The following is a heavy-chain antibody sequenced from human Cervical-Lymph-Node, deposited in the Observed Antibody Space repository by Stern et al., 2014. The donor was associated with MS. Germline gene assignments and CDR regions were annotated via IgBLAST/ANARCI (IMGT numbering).Heavy chain of an antibody. Sequence: QVQLMQSGAEVKKPGSSVKVSCKASGGTLSSYAISWVRQAPGQGLEWMGGIIPIFGTANYAQKFQGRVTITADESTSTAYMELSSLRSEDTAVYYCARGGYSYGYEGYFDYWGQGTLVTVSS. D-gene: IGHD5-18*01. CDR3: ARGGYSYGYEGYFDY. V-gene: IGHV1-69*01. CDR1: GGTLSSYA. CDR2: IIPIFGTA. J-gene: IGHJ4*02.